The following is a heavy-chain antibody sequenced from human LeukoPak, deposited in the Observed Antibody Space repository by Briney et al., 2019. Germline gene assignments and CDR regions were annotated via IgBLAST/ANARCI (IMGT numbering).Heavy chain of an antibody. D-gene: IGHD3-22*01. CDR2: IYYSGST. CDR1: GGSISSYY. Sequence: PSETLSLTCTVSGGSISSYYWSWIRQPPGKGLEWIGYIYYSGSTNYNPSLKSRVTISVDTSKNQFSLKLSSVTAADTAVYYCARGGGASSGYYTPFDYWGQGTLVTVSS. V-gene: IGHV4-59*01. J-gene: IGHJ4*02. CDR3: ARGGGASSGYYTPFDY.